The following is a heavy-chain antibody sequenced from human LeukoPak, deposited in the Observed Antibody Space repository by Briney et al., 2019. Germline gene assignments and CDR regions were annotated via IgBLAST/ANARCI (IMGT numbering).Heavy chain of an antibody. CDR1: GFTFSSYA. CDR2: ISYDGSNK. CDR3: AKGGVRDPPTD. Sequence: GGSLRLSCAASGFTFSSYAMHWVRQAPGKGLEWVAVISYDGSNKYYADSVKGRFTISRDNSKNTLYLQVNSLRAEDTAVYYCAKGGVRDPPTDWGQGTLVTVSS. V-gene: IGHV3-30*04. J-gene: IGHJ4*02. D-gene: IGHD3-10*01.